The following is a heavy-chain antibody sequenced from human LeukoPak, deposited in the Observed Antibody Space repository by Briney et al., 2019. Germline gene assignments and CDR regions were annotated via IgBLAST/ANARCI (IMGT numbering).Heavy chain of an antibody. CDR3: AREGSEVGGVLVKYYCDY. CDR2: IYTSGST. D-gene: IGHD3-16*01. J-gene: IGHJ4*02. Sequence: PSETLSLTCTVSGGSISSYYWSWIRQPAARGLEWIGRIYTSGSTNYNPSLKSRVTMPVDTSKNQFSLKLTSVTATETSVSYCAREGSEVGGVLVKYYCDYWGQGALVTVSS. V-gene: IGHV4-4*07. CDR1: GGSISSYY.